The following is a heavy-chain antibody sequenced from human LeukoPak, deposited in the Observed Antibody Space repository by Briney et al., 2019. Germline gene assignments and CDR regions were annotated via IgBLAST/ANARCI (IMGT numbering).Heavy chain of an antibody. CDR3: AKGGVDSGSPYFYYYYYMDV. CDR1: GFTFSNYG. Sequence: PGGSLRLSCAASGFTFSNYGMHLVRQAPGKGLEWVAFIRYDGSNKYYADSVKGRFTISRDNYKNTLYLQMNSLRAEDTAVYYCAKGGVDSGSPYFYYYYYMDVWGKGTTVTVSS. V-gene: IGHV3-30*02. CDR2: IRYDGSNK. D-gene: IGHD3-10*01. J-gene: IGHJ6*03.